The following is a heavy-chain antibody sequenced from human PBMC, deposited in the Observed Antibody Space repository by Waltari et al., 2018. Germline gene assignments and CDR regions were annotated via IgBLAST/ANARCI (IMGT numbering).Heavy chain of an antibody. D-gene: IGHD4-17*01. CDR3: ASFDYGDYEGVY. CDR1: GFPCSRYG. V-gene: IGHV3-30*02. Sequence: VQLVESGGGVVQPGGSLRFSCVASGFPCSRYGTCWVRQAPGRGLEWLAFIRYEGSNKYYVDAVKGRFTISRDNSKNTLYLQMNSLRPEDTAVYYCASFDYGDYEGVYWGQGTLVTVSS. J-gene: IGHJ4*02. CDR2: IRYEGSNK.